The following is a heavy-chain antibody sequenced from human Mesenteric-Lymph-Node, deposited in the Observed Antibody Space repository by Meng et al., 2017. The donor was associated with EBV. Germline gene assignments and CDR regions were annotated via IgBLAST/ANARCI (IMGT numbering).Heavy chain of an antibody. CDR1: GFTFSSYS. J-gene: IGHJ4*02. V-gene: IGHV3-21*01. Sequence: EVQLVESEGGLVKPGGSLRLYCAASGFTFSSYSMNWVRQAPGKGLEWVSSISSSSSYIYYADSVKGRFTISRDNAKNSLYLQMNSLRAEDTAVYYCARAGGYDSSGYYRGSIYFDYWGQGTLVTVSS. D-gene: IGHD3-22*01. CDR3: ARAGGYDSSGYYRGSIYFDY. CDR2: ISSSSSYI.